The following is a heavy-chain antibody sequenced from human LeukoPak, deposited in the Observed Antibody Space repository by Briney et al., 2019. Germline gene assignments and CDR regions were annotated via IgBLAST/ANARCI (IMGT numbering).Heavy chain of an antibody. J-gene: IGHJ4*02. V-gene: IGHV4-34*01. D-gene: IGHD6-19*01. CDR2: INHSGST. CDR3: ARGLIKGIAVAGTG. CDR1: GGSFSGYY. Sequence: PSETLSLTCAVYGGSFSGYYWSWIRQPPGKGLEWIGEINHSGSTNYNPSLKSRVTISVDTSKNQFSLELSSVTAADTAVYYCARGLIKGIAVAGTGWGQGTLVTVSS.